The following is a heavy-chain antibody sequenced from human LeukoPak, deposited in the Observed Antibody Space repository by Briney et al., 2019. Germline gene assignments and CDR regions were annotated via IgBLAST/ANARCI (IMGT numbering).Heavy chain of an antibody. CDR3: ARDPAVYGGNSGAEYFQH. Sequence: PGGSLRLSCAASGFTFSSYGMHWVRQAPGKGLEWVAVIWYDGSNKYYADSVKGRFTISRDNSKNTLYLQMNSLRAEDTAVYYCARDPAVYGGNSGAEYFQHWGQGTLVTVSS. V-gene: IGHV3-33*08. J-gene: IGHJ1*01. CDR1: GFTFSSYG. CDR2: IWYDGSNK. D-gene: IGHD4-23*01.